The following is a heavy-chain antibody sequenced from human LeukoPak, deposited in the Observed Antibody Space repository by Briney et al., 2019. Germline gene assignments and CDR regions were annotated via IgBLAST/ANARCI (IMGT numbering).Heavy chain of an antibody. CDR2: IWYDENIK. J-gene: IGHJ4*02. Sequence: GGSLRLSCAASGFTFSSYAMHWVRQAPGKGLEWVAVIWYDENIKYYADSVKGRFTISRDNSENTLFLQMDSLRVEDTAVYFCAKDRRQLVEGVFDYWGQGTLVTVSS. V-gene: IGHV3-30*02. D-gene: IGHD6-13*01. CDR1: GFTFSSYA. CDR3: AKDRRQLVEGVFDY.